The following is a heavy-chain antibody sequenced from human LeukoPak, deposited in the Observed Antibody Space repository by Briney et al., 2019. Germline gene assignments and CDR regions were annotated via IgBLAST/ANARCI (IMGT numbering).Heavy chain of an antibody. Sequence: SETLSLTCAVYGGSFRGFYWSWIRQPPGKGLEWIGEVNHSGSSNYNPSLKSRVTISGDTSKNQFSLKLNSVTAADTAVYYCVRHPGTAVPSASAWFDPWGQGTLVIVSS. V-gene: IGHV4-34*01. CDR3: VRHPGTAVPSASAWFDP. J-gene: IGHJ5*02. CDR1: GGSFRGFY. D-gene: IGHD2-2*01. CDR2: VNHSGSS.